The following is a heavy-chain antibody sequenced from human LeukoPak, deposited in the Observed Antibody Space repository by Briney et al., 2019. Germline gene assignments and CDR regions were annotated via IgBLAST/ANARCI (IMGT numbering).Heavy chain of an antibody. J-gene: IGHJ6*03. CDR1: GGSISRHY. CDR3: ARGLAAAGHYYYYYMDV. V-gene: IGHV4-59*11. CDR2: IYYSGST. Sequence: PSETLSLTCSVSGGSISRHYWSWIRQPPGKGLEWIGYIYYSGSTNYNPSLKSRVTISVDTSKNQFSLKLSSVTAADTAVYYCARGLAAAGHYYYYYMDVWGKGTTVTVSS. D-gene: IGHD6-13*01.